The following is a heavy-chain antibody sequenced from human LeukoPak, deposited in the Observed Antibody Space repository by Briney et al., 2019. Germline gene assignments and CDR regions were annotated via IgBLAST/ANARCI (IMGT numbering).Heavy chain of an antibody. CDR1: GYTFTNYD. Sequence: ASVKVSCKASGYTFTNYDINWVRQATGQGLEWMGWMNPNSGNTGYAQKFQGRVTMTRNTSISTAYMELSSLGSEDTAVYYCAAPGSRRGDLSPYYFDYWGQGTLVTVSS. D-gene: IGHD4-17*01. CDR2: MNPNSGNT. J-gene: IGHJ4*02. CDR3: AAPGSRRGDLSPYYFDY. V-gene: IGHV1-8*01.